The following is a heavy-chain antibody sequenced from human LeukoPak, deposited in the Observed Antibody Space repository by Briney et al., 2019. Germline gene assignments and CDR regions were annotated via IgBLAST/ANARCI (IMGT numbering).Heavy chain of an antibody. CDR2: ISDSGSNT. J-gene: IGHJ4*02. CDR3: AKGKGSSISCSDY. Sequence: GGSLRLSCAASGFTFSSYAMSWVRQAPGKGLEWVALISDSGSNTYYTDSVKGRFTISRDNSKNTPYLQMNSLRADDTAVYYCAKGKGSSISCSDYWGQGTLVTVSS. CDR1: GFTFSSYA. V-gene: IGHV3-23*01. D-gene: IGHD2-2*01.